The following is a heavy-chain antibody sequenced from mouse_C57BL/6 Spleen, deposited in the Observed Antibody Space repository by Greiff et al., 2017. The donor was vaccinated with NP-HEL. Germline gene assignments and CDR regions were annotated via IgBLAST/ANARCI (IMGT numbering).Heavy chain of an antibody. CDR2: IHPSDSDT. J-gene: IGHJ4*01. D-gene: IGHD2-2*01. V-gene: IGHV1-74*01. CDR3: AIYYGYDEGDYYAMDY. Sequence: VQLQQSGAELVKPGASVKVSCKASGYTFTSYWMHWVKQRPGQGLEWIGRIHPSDSDTNYIQKFKGKATLTVDKSSSTAYMQLSSLTSEDSAVYYCAIYYGYDEGDYYAMDYWGQGTSVTVSS. CDR1: GYTFTSYW.